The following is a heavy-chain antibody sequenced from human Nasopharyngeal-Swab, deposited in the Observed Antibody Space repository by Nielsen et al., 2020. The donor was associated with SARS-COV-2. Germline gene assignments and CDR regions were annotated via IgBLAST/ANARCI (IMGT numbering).Heavy chain of an antibody. CDR1: GFTFSSYA. Sequence: GGSLRLPCAASGFTFSSYAMSWVRQAPGKGLEWVSAISGSGGSTYYADSVKGRFTISRDNSKNTLYLQMNSLRAEDTAVYYCAKGGCGGDCYYYYYYGMDVWGQGTTVTVSS. J-gene: IGHJ6*02. D-gene: IGHD2-21*02. CDR2: ISGSGGST. V-gene: IGHV3-23*01. CDR3: AKGGCGGDCYYYYYYGMDV.